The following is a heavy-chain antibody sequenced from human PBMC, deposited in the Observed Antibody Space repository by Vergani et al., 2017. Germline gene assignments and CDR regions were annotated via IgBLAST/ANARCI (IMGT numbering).Heavy chain of an antibody. CDR1: GFTVSSNY. CDR2: IYSGGST. D-gene: IGHD3-16*02. V-gene: IGHV3-66*01. CDR3: ATPYDYVWGSYRFAFDI. Sequence: EVQLVESGGGLVQPGGSLRLSCAASGFTVSSNYMSWVRQAPGKGLEWGLVIYSGGSTYYADSVKGRFTISRDNSKNTLYLQMNSLRAEDTAVYYCATPYDYVWGSYRFAFDIWGQGTMVTVSS. J-gene: IGHJ3*02.